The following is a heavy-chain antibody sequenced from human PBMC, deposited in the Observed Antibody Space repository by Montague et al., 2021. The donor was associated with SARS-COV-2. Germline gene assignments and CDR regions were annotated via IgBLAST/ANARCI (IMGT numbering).Heavy chain of an antibody. CDR3: VRDTGSAQAGFDA. J-gene: IGHJ4*02. Sequence: CAISGDSVWIYPAAWHWIRQSPSGGLERLGRTNYRSKWTSDYVTSAEGRISIDPDTSKNQFFLHLRSVTPVDTGVYYCVRDTGSAQAGFDAWGQGTLVTVSS. V-gene: IGHV6-1*01. CDR1: GDSVWIYPAA. CDR2: TNYRSKWTS. D-gene: IGHD4-17*01.